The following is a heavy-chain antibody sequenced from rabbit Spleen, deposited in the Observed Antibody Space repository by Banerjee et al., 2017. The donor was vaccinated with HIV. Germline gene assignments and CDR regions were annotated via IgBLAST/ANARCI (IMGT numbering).Heavy chain of an antibody. CDR3: VRHFNL. CDR2: IVTGSSDT. J-gene: IGHJ4*01. V-gene: IGHV1S40*01. Sequence: QSLVESGGGLVQPEGSLTLTCNASGFDFSSNAMSWVRQAPGKGLEWIARIVTGSSDTSYASWAKGRFTISKTSSTTVTLQMTSLTAADTATYFCVRHFNLWGQGTLVTVS. CDR1: GFDFSSNA.